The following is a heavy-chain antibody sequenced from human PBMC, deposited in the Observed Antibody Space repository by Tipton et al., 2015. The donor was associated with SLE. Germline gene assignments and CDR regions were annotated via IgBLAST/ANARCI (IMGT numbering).Heavy chain of an antibody. V-gene: IGHV3-64*01. D-gene: IGHD6-19*01. CDR3: ARGGSGWYEGDGFDV. CDR2: ISGDGSGT. Sequence: GSLRLSCAASGFTFSNYAMHWVRQAPGKGLEYVSSISGDGSGTSYASSVKGRFTISRDNSKNTLFLHMGSLRAEDMAVYYCARGGSGWYEGDGFDVWGQGTMVRVSS. J-gene: IGHJ3*01. CDR1: GFTFSNYA.